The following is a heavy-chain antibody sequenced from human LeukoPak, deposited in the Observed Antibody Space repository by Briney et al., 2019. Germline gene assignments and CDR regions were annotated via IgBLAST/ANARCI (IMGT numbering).Heavy chain of an antibody. D-gene: IGHD4-17*01. CDR1: GYSVSSGYY. V-gene: IGHV4-38-2*01. CDR3: AKWGTTAFDY. CDR2: IYHSGST. Sequence: SETLSLTCAVSGYSVSSGYYWGWIRQPPGKGLEWIGSIYHSGSTYNNPSLKSRVTISVDTSKNQFSLKLSSVTAADTAVFYCAKWGTTAFDYWGQGILVTVSS. J-gene: IGHJ4*02.